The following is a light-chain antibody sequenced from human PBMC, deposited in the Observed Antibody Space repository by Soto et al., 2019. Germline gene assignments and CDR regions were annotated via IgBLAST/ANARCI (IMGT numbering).Light chain of an antibody. J-gene: IGLJ3*02. V-gene: IGLV2-14*03. CDR2: DVS. Sequence: QSVLTQPASVSGSPGQSITISCAGTSGDVGAFDYVSRYQHHPGKVPKLMIYDVSDRPSGVSTRFSGSKSANMASLTISGLQADDEADYYCAAYTTSSTLVFGGGTKLTVL. CDR1: SGDVGAFDY. CDR3: AAYTTSSTLV.